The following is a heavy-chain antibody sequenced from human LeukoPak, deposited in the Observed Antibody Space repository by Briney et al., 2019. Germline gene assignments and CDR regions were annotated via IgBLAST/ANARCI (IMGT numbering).Heavy chain of an antibody. J-gene: IGHJ4*02. CDR2: ISGNGGST. Sequence: GGSLRLSCSASGFTFSSFAMHWVRQARGKGLEYVSGISGNGGSTYYADSVKDSFTISRNNSKNTLYLQMSGLRAEDTTLYYCVKSYSSGWYYFDYWGQGALVTVSS. CDR1: GFTFSSFA. CDR3: VKSYSSGWYYFDY. V-gene: IGHV3-64D*08. D-gene: IGHD6-19*01.